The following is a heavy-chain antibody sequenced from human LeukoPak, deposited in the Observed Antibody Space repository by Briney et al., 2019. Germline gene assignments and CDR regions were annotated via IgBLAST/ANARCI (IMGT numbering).Heavy chain of an antibody. V-gene: IGHV4-34*01. CDR1: GGSFSGYY. J-gene: IGHJ4*02. D-gene: IGHD7-27*01. CDR3: ARSRRDWGYFDY. Sequence: SETLSLTCAVYGGSFSGYYWSWIRQPPGKGLEWIGEINHSGSSYDNPSLKRRVTIPVNTSKNQFSLKLSSVTAADTAVYYCARSRRDWGYFDYWGQGTLVTVSS. CDR2: INHSGSS.